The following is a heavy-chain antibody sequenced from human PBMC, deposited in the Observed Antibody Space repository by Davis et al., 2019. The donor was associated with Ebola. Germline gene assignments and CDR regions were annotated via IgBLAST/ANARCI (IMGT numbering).Heavy chain of an antibody. CDR3: ARDCSGGSCYAWGYYYGMDV. D-gene: IGHD2-15*01. Sequence: AASVKVSCKASGFTFTNYYMDWVRQAPGQGLEWMGIINPSGGSTSYAQKLQGRVTMTTDTSTSTAYMELRSLRSDDTAVYYCARDCSGGSCYAWGYYYGMDVWGQGTTVTVSS. J-gene: IGHJ6*02. V-gene: IGHV1-46*01. CDR2: INPSGGST. CDR1: GFTFTNYY.